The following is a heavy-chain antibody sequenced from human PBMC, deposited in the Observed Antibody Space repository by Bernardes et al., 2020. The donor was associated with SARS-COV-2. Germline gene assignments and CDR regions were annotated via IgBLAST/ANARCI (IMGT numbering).Heavy chain of an antibody. D-gene: IGHD3-10*01. CDR3: ARNGGEAPIDY. CDR2: VYTRGST. V-gene: IGHV4-61*02. CDR1: GGSIDSTLSY. Sequence: SETLSLTCTVSGGSIDSTLSYWSWLPQPAGKGLEWIGRVYTRGSTNYNPSLKSRVTISVDTSKNQFSLRLSSVTAADTAVYYCARNGGEAPIDYWGLGTLVTVSS. J-gene: IGHJ4*02.